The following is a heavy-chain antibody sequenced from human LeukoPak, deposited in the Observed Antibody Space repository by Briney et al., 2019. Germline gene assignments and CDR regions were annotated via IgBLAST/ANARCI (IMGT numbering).Heavy chain of an antibody. V-gene: IGHV1-18*01. Sequence: ASVKVSCKASGYTFTSYGICWVRQAPGQGLEWMGWISAYNGNTNYAQKLQGRVTMTTDTSTSTAYMELRSLRSDDTAVYYCATSRITMIVVVSHYFDYWGQGTLVTVSS. J-gene: IGHJ4*02. CDR1: GYTFTSYG. CDR3: ATSRITMIVVVSHYFDY. CDR2: ISAYNGNT. D-gene: IGHD3-22*01.